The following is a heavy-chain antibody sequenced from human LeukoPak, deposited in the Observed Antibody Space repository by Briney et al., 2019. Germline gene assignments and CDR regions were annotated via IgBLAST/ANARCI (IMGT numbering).Heavy chain of an antibody. Sequence: GGSLRLSCAASGFTFSSYTMHWVRQAPGKGLEWVSSISSSSSYIYYADSVKGRFTISRDNSKNTVYLQMNSLRADDTAVYYCAKVGCSSTSCYSGFDYWGQGTLVTVSS. D-gene: IGHD2-2*01. J-gene: IGHJ4*02. CDR3: AKVGCSSTSCYSGFDY. CDR1: GFTFSSYT. V-gene: IGHV3-21*04. CDR2: ISSSSSYI.